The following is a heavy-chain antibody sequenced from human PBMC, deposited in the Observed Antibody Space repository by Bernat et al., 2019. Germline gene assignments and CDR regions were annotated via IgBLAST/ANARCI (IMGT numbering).Heavy chain of an antibody. Sequence: EVQLVESGGGLVQPGGSLRLSCAASGFTFSSYEMNWVRQAPGKGLEWVSYISGSGSTIYYADSVKGRFTISRDNAKNSLYLQMNSLRAEDTAVYYCARTNVILTGAHVDCWGQGTLVTVSS. CDR2: ISGSGSTI. V-gene: IGHV3-48*03. D-gene: IGHD3-9*01. CDR1: GFTFSSYE. CDR3: ARTNVILTGAHVDC. J-gene: IGHJ4*02.